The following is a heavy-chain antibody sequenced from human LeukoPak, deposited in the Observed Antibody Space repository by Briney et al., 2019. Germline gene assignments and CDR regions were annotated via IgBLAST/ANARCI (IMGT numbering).Heavy chain of an antibody. CDR1: GFTFSSYA. J-gene: IGHJ4*02. CDR3: ARGGDTYSSGWYPDPFDY. CDR2: ISYDGSNK. D-gene: IGHD6-19*01. V-gene: IGHV3-30-3*01. Sequence: QPGGSLRLSCAASGFTFSSYAMHWVRQAPGKGLEWVAVISYDGSNKYYADSVKGRFTISRDNSKNTLYLQMNRLRAEDTAVYYCARGGDTYSSGWYPDPFDYWGQGTLVTVSS.